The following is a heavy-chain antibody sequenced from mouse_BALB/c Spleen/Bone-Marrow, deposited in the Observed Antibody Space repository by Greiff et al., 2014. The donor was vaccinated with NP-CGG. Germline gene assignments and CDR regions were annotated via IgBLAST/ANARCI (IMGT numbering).Heavy chain of an antibody. Sequence: EVKLQESGPELVKPGASMKISCKASGYSFTGYTMNWVKQSHGKNLEWIGLINPYNGGTSYNQKFKGKATLTVDKSSSTAYMELLSLTSEDSAVYYYAREVIYYDYAGFAYWGQGTLVTVSA. V-gene: IGHV1-18*01. CDR1: GYSFTGYT. D-gene: IGHD2-4*01. J-gene: IGHJ3*01. CDR3: AREVIYYDYAGFAY. CDR2: INPYNGGT.